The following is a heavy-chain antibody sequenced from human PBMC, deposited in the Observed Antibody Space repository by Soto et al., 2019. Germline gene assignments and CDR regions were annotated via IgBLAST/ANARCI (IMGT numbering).Heavy chain of an antibody. V-gene: IGHV3-48*02. J-gene: IGHJ3*02. Sequence: EVQLVESGGGLVQPGGSLRLSCAASGFTFSSYSMNWVRQAPGKGLEWVPYISSSSSTIYYADSVKGRFTISRDNAKNSLYLQMNSLRDEDTAVYYCARDRVYCSGGSCYKDAFDIWGQGTMVTVSS. CDR1: GFTFSSYS. D-gene: IGHD2-15*01. CDR2: ISSSSSTI. CDR3: ARDRVYCSGGSCYKDAFDI.